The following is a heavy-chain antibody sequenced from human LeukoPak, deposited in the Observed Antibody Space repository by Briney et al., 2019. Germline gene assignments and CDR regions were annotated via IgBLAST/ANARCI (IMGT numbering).Heavy chain of an antibody. Sequence: PGGSLRLSCTASGFTFSMFSMNWVRQAPGKGLEWVSSISISGSYTYYAGSVKGRFTISRDNAKNSLSLQMNTLRPEDTAVYYCARDEPASYCSGASCRTYAMDVWGQGTTVTVSS. V-gene: IGHV3-21*01. CDR3: ARDEPASYCSGASCRTYAMDV. CDR2: ISISGSYT. D-gene: IGHD2-15*01. CDR1: GFTFSMFS. J-gene: IGHJ6*02.